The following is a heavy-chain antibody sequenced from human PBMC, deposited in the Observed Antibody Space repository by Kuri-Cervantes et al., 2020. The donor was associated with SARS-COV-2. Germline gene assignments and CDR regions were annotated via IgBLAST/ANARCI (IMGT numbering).Heavy chain of an antibody. J-gene: IGHJ4*02. D-gene: IGHD6-6*01. CDR2: INPSGGST. Sequence: ASVKVSCKASGYTFTSYYMHWVRQAPGQGLEWVGIINPSGGSTSYAQKFQGRVTMTWDTSTSTVYMELSSLRSEDTAVYYCAGEGFSSSSFDYWGQGTLVTVSS. CDR3: AGEGFSSSSFDY. V-gene: IGHV1-46*01. CDR1: GYTFTSYY.